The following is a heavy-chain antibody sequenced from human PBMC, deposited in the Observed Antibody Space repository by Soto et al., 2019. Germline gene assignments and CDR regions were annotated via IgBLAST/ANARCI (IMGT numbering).Heavy chain of an antibody. CDR1: GYSFAGYW. CDR3: ARGGVSTRTFDY. CDR2: IYPSDSDT. D-gene: IGHD3-3*01. J-gene: IGHJ4*02. Sequence: GESLKISCKGSGYSFAGYWIAWVRQMPGKGLELMGIIYPSDSDTRHRPSFQGQVTISADKSISSAYLQWSSLRASDTAMYYCARGGVSTRTFDYWGQGTPVTVSS. V-gene: IGHV5-51*01.